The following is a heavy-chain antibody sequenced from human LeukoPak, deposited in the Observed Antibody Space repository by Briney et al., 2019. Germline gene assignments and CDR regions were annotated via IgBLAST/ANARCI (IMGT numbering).Heavy chain of an antibody. CDR1: GYTFTSYD. CDR2: MNPNSGNT. J-gene: IGHJ4*02. V-gene: IGHV1-8*01. Sequence: ASVKVSCKASGYTFTSYDINWVRQATGQGLEWMGWMNPNSGNTGYAQKFQGRVTMTRNTSISTAYMELSSLRSEDTAVYYCARDGDRRGGHQPDYWGQGTLVTVSS. CDR3: ARDGDRRGGHQPDY. D-gene: IGHD2-15*01.